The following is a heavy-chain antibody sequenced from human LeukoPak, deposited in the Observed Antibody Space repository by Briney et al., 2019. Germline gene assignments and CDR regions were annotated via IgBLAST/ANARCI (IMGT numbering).Heavy chain of an antibody. CDR1: GFTFSSYA. J-gene: IGHJ4*02. Sequence: GGPLRLSCAASGFTFSSYAMSWVRQAPGKGLEWVSAISGSGGSTYYADSVKGRFTISRDNSKNMLYLQMNSLRAEDTAVYYCASLLYYDILTGVDYWGQGTLVTVSS. CDR3: ASLLYYDILTGVDY. CDR2: ISGSGGST. V-gene: IGHV3-23*01. D-gene: IGHD3-9*01.